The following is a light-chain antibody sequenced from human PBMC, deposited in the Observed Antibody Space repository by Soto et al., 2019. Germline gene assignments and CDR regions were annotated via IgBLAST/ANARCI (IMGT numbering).Light chain of an antibody. Sequence: LVLTQSPGTLSLSPGERATLSCRASQSVSSSHLAWYQQKPGQAPRVLIFDTSSRATGIPDRFSGSGSGTDFTLTISRLEPEDFAVYYCQRYGSPSWTFGQGTKVEIK. CDR3: QRYGSPSWT. J-gene: IGKJ1*01. CDR1: QSVSSSH. CDR2: DTS. V-gene: IGKV3-20*01.